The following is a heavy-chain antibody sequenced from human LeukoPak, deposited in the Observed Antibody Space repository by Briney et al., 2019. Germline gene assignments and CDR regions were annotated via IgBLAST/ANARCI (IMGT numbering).Heavy chain of an antibody. CDR1: GDSVSTSGVA. CDR3: ARGQASAFDV. V-gene: IGHV6-1*01. CDR2: TYYTSKWNT. Sequence: PSQTLSLSCALSGDSVSTSGVAWNWVSQSPSTGLEWLGRTYYTSKWNTDYAVSVKIRIVVNPDTSKNPFSLLLNSVTSDDTAVYYGARGQASAFDVWGQGTMVTVSS. J-gene: IGHJ3*01.